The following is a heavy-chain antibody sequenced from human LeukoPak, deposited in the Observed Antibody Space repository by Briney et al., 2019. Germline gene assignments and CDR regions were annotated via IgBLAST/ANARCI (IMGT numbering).Heavy chain of an antibody. Sequence: GGSLSLSCAASGFTFSSYGMHWVRQAPGKGLEWVGVIGYDGNNKYYADSVKGRFTISRDNSKNTLYLQMNSLRAEDTAVYYCAKDLDTSFPNWFDPWGQGTLVTVSS. CDR3: AKDLDTSFPNWFDP. J-gene: IGHJ5*02. V-gene: IGHV3-30*18. CDR1: GFTFSSYG. D-gene: IGHD2-2*01. CDR2: IGYDGNNK.